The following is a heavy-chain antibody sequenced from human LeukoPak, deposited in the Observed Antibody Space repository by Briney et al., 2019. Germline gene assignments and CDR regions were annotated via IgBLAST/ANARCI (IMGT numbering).Heavy chain of an antibody. Sequence: GASVKVSCKASGYTFTRYYMHWVRQAPGQGLEWMGIINPSGGSTSYAQKFQGRVTMTRDMSTSTVYMELSSLRSEDTAVYYCARDHIDWLYVGGDYWGQGILVTVYS. J-gene: IGHJ4*02. D-gene: IGHD3-9*01. V-gene: IGHV1-46*01. CDR2: INPSGGST. CDR3: ARDHIDWLYVGGDY. CDR1: GYTFTRYY.